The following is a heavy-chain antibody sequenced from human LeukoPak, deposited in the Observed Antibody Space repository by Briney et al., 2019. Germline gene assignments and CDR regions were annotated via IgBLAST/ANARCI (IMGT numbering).Heavy chain of an antibody. CDR1: AFTFSTYP. CDR2: VSNDGRNN. D-gene: IGHD1-26*01. Sequence: PGGSLRLSCAASAFTFSTYPIHWVRQASGKGLEWVAGVSNDGRNNYYADSVKGRFTISRDDSKNTVYLQMNSLRPEDTAVYYCAKDRLFGSGLNGPHYYYGMDVWGQGTTVTVSS. J-gene: IGHJ6*02. V-gene: IGHV3-30-3*02. CDR3: AKDRLFGSGLNGPHYYYGMDV.